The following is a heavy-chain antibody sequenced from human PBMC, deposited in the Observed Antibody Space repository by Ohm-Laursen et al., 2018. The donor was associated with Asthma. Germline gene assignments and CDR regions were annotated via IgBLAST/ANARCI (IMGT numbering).Heavy chain of an antibody. CDR3: AKVVVMDV. V-gene: IGHV3-23*01. D-gene: IGHD3-16*02. Sequence: SLRLSCSASKFTFSNYAMNWVRQPPGKGLEWVSEISSTGGSTDYADSVKGRFTISRDNSKNTLYLQMNSLRAEDTAVYYCAKVVVMDVWGQGTTVTVSS. J-gene: IGHJ6*02. CDR2: ISSTGGST. CDR1: KFTFSNYA.